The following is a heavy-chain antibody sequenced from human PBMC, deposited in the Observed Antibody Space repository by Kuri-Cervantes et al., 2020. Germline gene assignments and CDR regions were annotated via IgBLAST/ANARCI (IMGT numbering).Heavy chain of an antibody. V-gene: IGHV1-69*13. J-gene: IGHJ6*02. Sequence: SVKVSCKASGGTFSCYAISWVRQAPGQGLEWMGGIIPIFGTANYAQKFQGRVTITAGESTSTAYMELSSLRSEDTAVYYCARDLPAPHIVVVPAADQKYYYYYGMDVWGQGTTVTVSS. CDR3: ARDLPAPHIVVVPAADQKYYYYYGMDV. CDR2: IIPIFGTA. CDR1: GGTFSCYA. D-gene: IGHD2-2*01.